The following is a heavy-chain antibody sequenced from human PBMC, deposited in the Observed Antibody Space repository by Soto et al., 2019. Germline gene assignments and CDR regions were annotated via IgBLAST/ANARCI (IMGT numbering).Heavy chain of an antibody. CDR1: GGSISSYY. D-gene: IGHD4-17*01. J-gene: IGHJ4*02. CDR2: IYYSGST. CDR3: GRGYGDYVLDY. Sequence: SETLSLTCTVSGGSISSYYWSWIRQPPGKGLEWIGYIYYSGSTNYNPSLKSRVTISVDTSKNQFSLKLSSVTAADTAVYYCGRGYGDYVLDYWGQGTLVTVSS. V-gene: IGHV4-59*08.